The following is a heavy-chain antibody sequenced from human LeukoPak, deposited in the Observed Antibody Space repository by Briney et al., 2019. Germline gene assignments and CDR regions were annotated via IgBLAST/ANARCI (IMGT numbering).Heavy chain of an antibody. CDR3: ARMSASHIDY. V-gene: IGHV3-33*01. D-gene: IGHD3-3*01. J-gene: IGHJ4*02. CDR1: GFTFSTNG. CDR2: IWYDGSKK. Sequence: GRSLRLSCAASGFTFSTNGMHWVRQAPGKGLEWVSVIWYDGSKKYYADSVKGRFTISRDNSKNTLDLQMDSLRAEDTAVYYCARMSASHIDYWGQGTLVTVSS.